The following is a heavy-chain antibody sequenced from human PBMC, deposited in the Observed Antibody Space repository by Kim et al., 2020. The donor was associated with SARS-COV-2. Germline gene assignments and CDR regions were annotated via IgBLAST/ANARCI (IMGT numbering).Heavy chain of an antibody. D-gene: IGHD6-6*01. CDR3: ATPKYSSPTYYYYYYGMDV. J-gene: IGHJ6*02. V-gene: IGHV1-46*01. CDR1: GYTFTSYY. Sequence: ASVKVSCKASGYTFTSYYMHWVRQAPGQGLEWMGIINPSGGSTSYAQKFQGRVTMTRDTSTSTVYMELSSLRSEDTAVYYCATPKYSSPTYYYYYYGMDVWGQGTTVTVSS. CDR2: INPSGGST.